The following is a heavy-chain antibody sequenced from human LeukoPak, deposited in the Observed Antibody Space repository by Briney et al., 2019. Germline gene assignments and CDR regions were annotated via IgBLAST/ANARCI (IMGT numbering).Heavy chain of an antibody. V-gene: IGHV5-51*01. CDR3: ARLRGNYFDY. D-gene: IGHD3-16*01. J-gene: IGHJ4*02. Sequence: GESLKISSKGSGYSFTSYWIGWVRQMPGKALEWMGIIYPGDSDITYSPSFQGQVTISADKSISTAYLQWSSLKASDTAIYYCARLRGNYFDYWGQGALVTVSS. CDR1: GYSFTSYW. CDR2: IYPGDSDI.